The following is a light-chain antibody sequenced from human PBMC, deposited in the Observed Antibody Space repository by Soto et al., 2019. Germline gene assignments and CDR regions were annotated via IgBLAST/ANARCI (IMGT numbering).Light chain of an antibody. V-gene: IGKV3-15*01. CDR3: QQGHLLPFT. CDR1: QSISTE. CDR2: SAS. J-gene: IGKJ2*01. Sequence: ERATTQSLATLSVSPGERDTLSCRASQSISTELAWYQQIPGQPPRLLIYSASTRATGVPARFTGSGSGSEFTLTISVLQSEDFAIYYCQQGHLLPFTSRQGT.